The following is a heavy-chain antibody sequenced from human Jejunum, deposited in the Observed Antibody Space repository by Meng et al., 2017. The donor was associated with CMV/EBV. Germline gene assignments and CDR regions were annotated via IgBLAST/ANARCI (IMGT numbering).Heavy chain of an antibody. CDR1: GFTLSSYW. J-gene: IGHJ6*02. CDR3: ARLGYTRYYGMDV. D-gene: IGHD2-15*01. CDR2: INSDRSST. V-gene: IGHV3-74*01. Sequence: ASGFTLSSYWMNWGREAPGKWLMWVSRINSDRSSTSYANSVKGRFDISRDNAKNTLYLQMNSLRAEDTAVYYCARLGYTRYYGMDVWGQGTTVTVSS.